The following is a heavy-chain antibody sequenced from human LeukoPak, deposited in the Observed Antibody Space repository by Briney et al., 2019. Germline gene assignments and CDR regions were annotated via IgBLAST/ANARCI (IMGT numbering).Heavy chain of an antibody. V-gene: IGHV4-39*01. CDR2: IYYSGTT. J-gene: IGHJ4*02. CDR1: GGSISSNGPY. CDR3: ARHETYSSGWVDY. D-gene: IGHD6-19*01. Sequence: PSETLSLTCTVSGGSISSNGPYCGWIRQPPGKGLEWIGNIYYSGTTYYNPSLKSRATISVDTSKNQFSMRLSSVTAAAPAVYYCARHETYSSGWVDYWGQGTLVTVSS.